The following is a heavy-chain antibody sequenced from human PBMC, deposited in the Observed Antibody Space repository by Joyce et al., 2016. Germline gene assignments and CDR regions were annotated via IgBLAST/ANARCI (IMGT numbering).Heavy chain of an antibody. D-gene: IGHD5-12*01. Sequence: EVQLVQSGAEVKKSGDSLKISCQASGYSFSDYWIAWVRQMPGKGLEWMGVIYPSYPDTKYSPSFQGQVTFSADKSTGTAFLQWSSLKASDTAMYYCAKTKYRGYGIDYWGRGTQVTVS. CDR2: IYPSYPDT. CDR1: GYSFSDYW. V-gene: IGHV5-51*01. J-gene: IGHJ4*02. CDR3: AKTKYRGYGIDY.